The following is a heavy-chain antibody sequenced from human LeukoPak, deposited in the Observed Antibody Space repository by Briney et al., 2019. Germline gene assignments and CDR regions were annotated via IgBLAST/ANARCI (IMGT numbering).Heavy chain of an antibody. V-gene: IGHV3-7*04. CDR1: GFPFTRYW. J-gene: IGHJ4*02. Sequence: GGSLRLSCAASGFPFTRYWMSWVRQAPGKGLEWVANIKPDGSEKHYVDSVKGRFTISRDNAKNSLYLQMNGLRAEDTAVYYCARLAAGSDYFDSWGQGTLVNVSS. CDR2: IKPDGSEK. CDR3: ARLAAGSDYFDS. D-gene: IGHD6-13*01.